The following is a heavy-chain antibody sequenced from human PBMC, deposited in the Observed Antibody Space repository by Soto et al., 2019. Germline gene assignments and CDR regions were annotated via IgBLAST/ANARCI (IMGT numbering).Heavy chain of an antibody. CDR1: GFAFNDSA. Sequence: DVQVVQSGGGLVQPGGSLKLSCAASGFAFNDSAMHWVRQASGKGLEWVARVRSKTNNYATAYPVSVRGRFTLSRDDSMGTNYLQMNSLKNEDTAMYYCTNKFVWGQGVMVNVSS. J-gene: IGHJ4*02. CDR2: VRSKTNNYAT. V-gene: IGHV3-73*01. CDR3: TNKFV. D-gene: IGHD3-10*01.